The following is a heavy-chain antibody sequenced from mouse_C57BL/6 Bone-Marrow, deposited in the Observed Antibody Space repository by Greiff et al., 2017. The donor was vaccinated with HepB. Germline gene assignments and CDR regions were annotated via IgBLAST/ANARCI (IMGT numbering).Heavy chain of an antibody. Sequence: VKLVESGPGLVQPSQSLSITCTVSGFSLTSYGVHWVRQPPGKGLEWLGVIWSGGSTDYNAAFISRLSISKDNSKSQVFFKMNSLQADDTAIYYCAKSIYYDYSWFAYWGQGTLVTVSA. V-gene: IGHV2-4*01. CDR1: GFSLTSYG. J-gene: IGHJ3*01. CDR2: IWSGGST. CDR3: AKSIYYDYSWFAY. D-gene: IGHD2-4*01.